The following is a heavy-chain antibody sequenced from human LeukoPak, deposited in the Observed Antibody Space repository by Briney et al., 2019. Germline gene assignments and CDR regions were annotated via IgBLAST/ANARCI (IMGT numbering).Heavy chain of an antibody. Sequence: ASVKVSCKASGYTFTSYGISWVRQAPGQGLEGEGWISAYNGNTNYAQKLQGRVTMTTDTSTSTAYMELRSLRSDDTAVYYCARDFDYYDSSGYYYHDYWGQGTLVTVSS. CDR1: GYTFTSYG. V-gene: IGHV1-18*01. CDR3: ARDFDYYDSSGYYYHDY. J-gene: IGHJ4*02. D-gene: IGHD3-22*01. CDR2: ISAYNGNT.